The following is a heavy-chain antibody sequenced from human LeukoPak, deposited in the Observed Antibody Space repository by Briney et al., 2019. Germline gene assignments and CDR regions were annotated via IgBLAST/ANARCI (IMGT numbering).Heavy chain of an antibody. CDR1: GGSFSGYY. V-gene: IGHV4-34*01. CDR3: ARVVASIFGVVTPRPNWFDP. CDR2: INHSGST. Sequence: SETLSLTCAVYGGSFSGYYWSWIRQPPGKGLEWIGEINHSGSTNYNPSLKSRVTISVDTSKNQFSLKLSSVTAADTAVYYCARVVASIFGVVTPRPNWFDPWGQGTLATVSS. J-gene: IGHJ5*02. D-gene: IGHD3-3*01.